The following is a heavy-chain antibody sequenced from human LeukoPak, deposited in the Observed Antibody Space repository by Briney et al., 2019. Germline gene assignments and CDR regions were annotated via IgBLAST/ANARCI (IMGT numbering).Heavy chain of an antibody. CDR3: GRVARQLWARDP. V-gene: IGHV1-18*01. D-gene: IGHD5-18*01. J-gene: IGHJ5*02. Sequence: ASVKVSCKSSVYTFTSYGISWVRQAPGQGLEWMGWISAYNGNTNYAQKLQGRVTMNTDKSTSTAYMELSRLRSDDTAVYYCGRVARQLWARDPWGKRNLVTVSS. CDR2: ISAYNGNT. CDR1: VYTFTSYG.